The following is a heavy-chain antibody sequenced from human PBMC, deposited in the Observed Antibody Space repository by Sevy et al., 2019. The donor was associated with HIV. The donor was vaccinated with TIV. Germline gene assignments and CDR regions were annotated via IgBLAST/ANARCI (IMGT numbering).Heavy chain of an antibody. CDR2: ISGSGGST. J-gene: IGHJ5*02. D-gene: IGHD3-22*01. CDR1: GFTFSSYA. Sequence: GGSLRLSCAASGFTFSSYAMSWVRQAPGKGLEWVSAISGSGGSTYYADSVKGRFTISRDNAKSSLYLQMNSLRAEDTAVYFCARENTMIEEPGWFDPWGQGTLVTVSS. CDR3: ARENTMIEEPGWFDP. V-gene: IGHV3-23*01.